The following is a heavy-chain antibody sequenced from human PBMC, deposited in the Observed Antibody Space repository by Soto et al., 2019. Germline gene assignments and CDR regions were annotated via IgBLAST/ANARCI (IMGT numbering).Heavy chain of an antibody. J-gene: IGHJ5*02. V-gene: IGHV4-59*08. CDR1: GDSISSSY. CDR3: ARHRALNWFDP. CDR2: MYYSGST. Sequence: SETLSLTCTVSGDSISSSYWSWIRQPPGKGLEWIGYMYYSGSTSYNPSLNSRVTLPVDTSKNQFFLKLSFVTAADTAVYYCARHRALNWFDPWGQGTLVTVSS.